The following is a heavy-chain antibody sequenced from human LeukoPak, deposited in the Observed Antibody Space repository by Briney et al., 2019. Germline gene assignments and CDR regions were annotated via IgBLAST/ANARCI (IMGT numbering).Heavy chain of an antibody. V-gene: IGHV4-34*01. D-gene: IGHD3-10*01. CDR3: ARDYFHKGRNYFDY. Sequence: SETLSLTCAVYGGSFSGYYWSWIRQPPGKGLEWIGEINHSGSTNYNPSLKSRVTISVDTSKNQFSLKLSSVTAADTAVYYCARDYFHKGRNYFDYWGQGTLVTVSS. J-gene: IGHJ4*02. CDR1: GGSFSGYY. CDR2: INHSGST.